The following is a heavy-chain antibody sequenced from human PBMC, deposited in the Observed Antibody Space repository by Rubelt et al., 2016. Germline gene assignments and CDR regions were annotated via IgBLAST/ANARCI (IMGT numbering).Heavy chain of an antibody. V-gene: IGHV4-59*01. CDR2: IYYTGRT. Sequence: QVQLQESGPGLVKPSETLSLTCSVSGGSISTYYWSWIRQPPGKGPEWIAYIYYTGRTNYNPSLKSRVSISIDRSKNQFSMKLGSVTAADTAVYYWARQESCTNGVCSPFDYWGQGTLVTVSS. J-gene: IGHJ4*02. CDR1: GGSISTYY. D-gene: IGHD2-8*01. CDR3: ARQESCTNGVCSPFDY.